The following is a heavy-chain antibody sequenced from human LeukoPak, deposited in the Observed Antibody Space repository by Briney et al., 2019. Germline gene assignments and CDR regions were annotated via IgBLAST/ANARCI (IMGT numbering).Heavy chain of an antibody. CDR1: GGTFSSYA. CDR3: ARASREGLIDYYYYMDV. J-gene: IGHJ6*03. D-gene: IGHD2-21*01. V-gene: IGHV1-69*05. Sequence: GSSVKVSCKASGGTFSSYAISWVRQAPGQGLEWMGGIIPIFGTANYAQKFQGRVTITTDESTSTAYMELSSLRSEDTAVYYCARASREGLIDYYYYMDVWGKGTTVTVSS. CDR2: IIPIFGTA.